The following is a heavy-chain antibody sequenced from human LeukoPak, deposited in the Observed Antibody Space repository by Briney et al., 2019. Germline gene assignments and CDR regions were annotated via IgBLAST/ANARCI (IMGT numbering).Heavy chain of an antibody. Sequence: GGSLRLSCAASGLTFSSYWMSWVRQAPGKGLEWVANIKQDGSEKYYVDSVKGRFTISRDNAKNSLYLQMNSLRAEDTAVYYCARVRIAVAAGYFDYWGQGTLVTVSS. CDR3: ARVRIAVAAGYFDY. CDR2: IKQDGSEK. J-gene: IGHJ4*02. D-gene: IGHD6-19*01. V-gene: IGHV3-7*01. CDR1: GLTFSSYW.